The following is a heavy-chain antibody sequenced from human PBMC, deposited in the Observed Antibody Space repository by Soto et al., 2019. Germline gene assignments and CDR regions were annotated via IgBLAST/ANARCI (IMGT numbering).Heavy chain of an antibody. J-gene: IGHJ5*02. CDR2: IYYSGST. CDR1: GGSISSGGYY. CDR3: ARIVLWFGERWFDP. V-gene: IGHV4-31*03. Sequence: QVQLQESGPGLVKPSQTLSLTCTVSGGSISSGGYYWSWIRQHPGKGLEWIGYIYYSGSTYYNPALTSRGNISVDTSQHPCARNLSAVTAADTALYYCARIVLWFGERWFDPWGQGTLVTVSS. D-gene: IGHD3-10*01.